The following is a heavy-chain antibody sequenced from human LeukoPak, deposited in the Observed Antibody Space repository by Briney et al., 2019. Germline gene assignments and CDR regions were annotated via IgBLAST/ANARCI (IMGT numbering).Heavy chain of an antibody. Sequence: SGTLSLTCAVSGGSIGSNIWWSWVRQPPGKGLEWIGEIDHSGRTNYIPSLKSRVTMSVDKSKNQFSLNLNSVTAADTAVYYCARMENLGDYDGVGAFDIWGHGTMVTVSS. J-gene: IGHJ3*02. CDR1: GGSIGSNIW. CDR2: IDHSGRT. CDR3: ARMENLGDYDGVGAFDI. V-gene: IGHV4-4*02. D-gene: IGHD4-17*01.